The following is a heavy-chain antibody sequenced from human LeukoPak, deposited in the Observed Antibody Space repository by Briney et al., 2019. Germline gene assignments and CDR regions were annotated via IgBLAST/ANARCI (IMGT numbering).Heavy chain of an antibody. V-gene: IGHV3-30*04. D-gene: IGHD6-13*01. J-gene: IGHJ4*02. CDR1: GFTFSSYA. CDR3: ARPAGTQTFYFDY. CDR2: ISYDGSNK. Sequence: GGALRLSCAASGFTFSSYAMHWVRQAPGKGLEWVAVISYDGSNKYYAGYVKGRLTNSRDNSKNTLYLQMNSLRAEDTAVYYCARPAGTQTFYFDYWGQGTLVTVSS.